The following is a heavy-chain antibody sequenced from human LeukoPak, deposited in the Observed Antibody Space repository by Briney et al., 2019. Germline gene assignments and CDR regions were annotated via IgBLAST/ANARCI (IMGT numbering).Heavy chain of an antibody. J-gene: IGHJ4*02. CDR3: AKFFDSSGYYYFDY. D-gene: IGHD3-22*01. CDR1: GFTFSSYA. CDR2: ISGSGGTT. V-gene: IGHV3-23*01. Sequence: GGSLRLSCAASGFTFSSYAMSWVRQAPGKGLEWVSGISGSGGTTYYADSVKGRFTISRDNSKNTVYLQMNSLTAEDTAVYYCAKFFDSSGYYYFDYWGQGTLVPVSS.